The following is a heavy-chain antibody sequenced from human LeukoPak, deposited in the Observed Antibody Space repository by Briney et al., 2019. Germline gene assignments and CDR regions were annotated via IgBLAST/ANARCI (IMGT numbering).Heavy chain of an antibody. V-gene: IGHV4-61*02. D-gene: IGHD6-13*01. J-gene: IGHJ4*02. Sequence: SQTLSLTCTVSGGSISSGSYYWSWIRQPAGKGLEWIGRIYTSGSTNYNPSLKSRVIISVDTSKNHFSLMLSSVTAADTAVYYCARGNIAVAGTLEYWGQGTLVTVSS. CDR3: ARGNIAVAGTLEY. CDR1: GGSISSGSYY. CDR2: IYTSGST.